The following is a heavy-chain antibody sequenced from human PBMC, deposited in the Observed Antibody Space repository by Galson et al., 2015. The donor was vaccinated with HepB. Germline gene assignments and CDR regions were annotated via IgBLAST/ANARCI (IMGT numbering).Heavy chain of an antibody. Sequence: SLRLSCAASGFTFSSYGMHWVRQAPGKGLEWVAVISYDGSNKCYADSVKGRFTISRDNSKNTLYLQMNSLRAEDTAVYYCAKAKEGGVRGVRLPLDYWGQGTLVTVSS. J-gene: IGHJ4*02. CDR2: ISYDGSNK. V-gene: IGHV3-30*18. CDR3: AKAKEGGVRGVRLPLDY. D-gene: IGHD3-10*01. CDR1: GFTFSSYG.